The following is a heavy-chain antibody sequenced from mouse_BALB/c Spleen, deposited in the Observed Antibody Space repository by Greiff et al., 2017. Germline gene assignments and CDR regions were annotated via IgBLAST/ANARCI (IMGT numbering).Heavy chain of an antibody. J-gene: IGHJ3*01. D-gene: IGHD2-14*01. V-gene: IGHV14-3*02. CDR2: IDPANGNT. CDR1: GFNIKDTY. Sequence: DVKLQESGAELVKPGASVKLSCTASGFNIKDTYMHWVKQRPEQGLEWIGRIDPANGNTKYDPKFQGKATITADTSSNTAYLQLSSLTSEDTAVYYCARGGGYDEAWFAYWGQGTLVTVSA. CDR3: ARGGGYDEAWFAY.